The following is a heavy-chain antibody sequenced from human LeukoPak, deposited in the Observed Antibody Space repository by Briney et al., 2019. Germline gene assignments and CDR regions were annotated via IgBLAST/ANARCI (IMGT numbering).Heavy chain of an antibody. CDR3: ARVQLQDAFDI. D-gene: IGHD5-18*01. CDR1: GFTFSSYW. J-gene: IGHJ3*02. Sequence: GGSLRLSCAASGFTFSSYWMHWVRQAPGKGLVWVSRISSDGSSTSYADSVKGRFTISRDNAKNTLYLQMNSLRAEDTAVYYCARVQLQDAFDIWGQGTMVTVSS. V-gene: IGHV3-74*01. CDR2: ISSDGSST.